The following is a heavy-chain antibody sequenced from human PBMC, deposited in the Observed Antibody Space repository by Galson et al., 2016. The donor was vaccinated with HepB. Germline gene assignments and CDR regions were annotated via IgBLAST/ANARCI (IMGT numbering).Heavy chain of an antibody. J-gene: IGHJ5*02. D-gene: IGHD2-2*01. V-gene: IGHV4-59*01. CDR2: VYYTGST. Sequence: SETLSLTCSVSSGSISFYYWSWIRQSPGKGLEWIGYVYYTGSTEYNPSLKGRVTMSVDTSKNQFPLKMTSVTAADTAVYYCARSPPGLYPLVPAAMNNYFDPWGQGILVTVST. CDR1: SGSISFYY. CDR3: ARSPPGLYPLVPAAMNNYFDP.